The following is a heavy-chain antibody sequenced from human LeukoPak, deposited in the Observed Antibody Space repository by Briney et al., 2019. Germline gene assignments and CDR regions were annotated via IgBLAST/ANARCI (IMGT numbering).Heavy chain of an antibody. CDR1: GFTFNKYA. CDR3: ANGYYYDSSGYLDAFDI. J-gene: IGHJ3*02. Sequence: GGSLRLSCAGSGFTFNKYAMNWVRQPPGKGLEWVSSIAGTGGSTYYADSVKGRFTLSRDNSKNTLYLQMNSLRAEDTAVYYCANGYYYDSSGYLDAFDIWGQGTMVTVSS. CDR2: IAGTGGST. D-gene: IGHD3-22*01. V-gene: IGHV3-23*01.